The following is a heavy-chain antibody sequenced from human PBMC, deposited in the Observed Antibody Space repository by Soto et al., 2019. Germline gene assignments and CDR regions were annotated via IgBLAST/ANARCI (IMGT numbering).Heavy chain of an antibody. V-gene: IGHV3-23*01. Sequence: EVQLLESGGGLVKPGESLRLSCAFSGFIFGNYMMTWVRQAPGKGLEWVSTIRDGGESTYYADSVKGRFTISRDNSKNTLYLQMDSLGVEDTAVYYCAPHVHCSGGSCHYDAFDIRGQGTMFTVSS. CDR3: APHVHCSGGSCHYDAFDI. CDR2: IRDGGEST. J-gene: IGHJ3*02. D-gene: IGHD2-15*01. CDR1: GFIFGNYM.